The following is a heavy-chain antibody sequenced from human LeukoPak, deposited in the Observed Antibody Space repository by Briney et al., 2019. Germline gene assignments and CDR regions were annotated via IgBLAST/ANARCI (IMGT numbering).Heavy chain of an antibody. D-gene: IGHD6-19*01. CDR1: GFTFSSYA. CDR3: AKVEAAVAGLDTPEYFDY. Sequence: GGSLRLSCAASGFTFSSYAMSWVRQAPGKGLEWASAISGSGGSTYFADSVKGRFTISRDNSKNTLYLQMNSLRAEDTAVYYCAKVEAAVAGLDTPEYFDYWGQGTLVTVSS. V-gene: IGHV3-23*01. J-gene: IGHJ4*02. CDR2: ISGSGGST.